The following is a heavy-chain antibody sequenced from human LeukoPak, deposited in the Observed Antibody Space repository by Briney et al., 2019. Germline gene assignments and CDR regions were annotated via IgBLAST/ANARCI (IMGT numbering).Heavy chain of an antibody. J-gene: IGHJ6*02. Sequence: ASVKVSCKASGYTFTSYGISWVRQAPGQGLEWMGWISAYNGNTNYAQKLQGRVTMTTDTSTSTAYMELRSLRSDDTAVYYCARGVTTIPYYYYYYGMDVWGQGTTVTVSS. CDR1: GYTFTSYG. CDR2: ISAYNGNT. CDR3: ARGVTTIPYYYYYYGMDV. D-gene: IGHD5-12*01. V-gene: IGHV1-18*01.